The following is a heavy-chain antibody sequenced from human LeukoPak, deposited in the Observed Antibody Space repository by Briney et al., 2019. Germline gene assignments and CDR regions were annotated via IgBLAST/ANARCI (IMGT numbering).Heavy chain of an antibody. CDR3: ARAPLYYYGSGIRPGYFDY. CDR2: ISGSGGST. D-gene: IGHD3-10*01. J-gene: IGHJ4*02. CDR1: GFTFSSYA. Sequence: PGRSLRLSCAASGFTFSSYAMSWVRQAPGKGLEWVSAISGSGGSTYYADSVKGRFTISRDNSKNTLYLQMNSLRAEDTAVYYCARAPLYYYGSGIRPGYFDYWGQGTLVTVSS. V-gene: IGHV3-23*01.